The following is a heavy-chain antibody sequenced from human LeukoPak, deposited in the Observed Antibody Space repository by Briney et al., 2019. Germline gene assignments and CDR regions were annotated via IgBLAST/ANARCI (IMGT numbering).Heavy chain of an antibody. V-gene: IGHV4-34*01. D-gene: IGHD3-10*01. CDR3: ARGRRSVWRVIISPFLEY. CDR1: GGSFSGYY. CDR2: INHSGST. J-gene: IGHJ4*02. Sequence: SETLSLTCAVYGGSFSGYYWSWIRQPPGKGLEWIGEINHSGSTNYNPSLKSRVTISVDTSKNQFSLKLSSVTAADTAVYYCARGRRSVWRVIISPFLEYWGQGTLVTVSS.